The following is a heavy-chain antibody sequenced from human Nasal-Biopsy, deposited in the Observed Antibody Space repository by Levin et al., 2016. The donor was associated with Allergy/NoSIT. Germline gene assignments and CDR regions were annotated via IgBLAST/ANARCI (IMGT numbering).Heavy chain of an antibody. D-gene: IGHD5-24*01. Sequence: GESLKISCAASGFTFSTYGMHWVRQAPGKGLEWVAIIYYDGGNKFYADSVKGRFTISRDNSKNILYLQMNSLRVEDTAVYYCARWAEMYLEHPFDIWGQGTVVTVST. J-gene: IGHJ3*02. CDR3: ARWAEMYLEHPFDI. V-gene: IGHV3-33*01. CDR1: GFTFSTYG. CDR2: IYYDGGNK.